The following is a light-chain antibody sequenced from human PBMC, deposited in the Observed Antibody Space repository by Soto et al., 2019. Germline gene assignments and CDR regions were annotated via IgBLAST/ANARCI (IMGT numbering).Light chain of an antibody. Sequence: FMLTQPHSVSESPGKTVTISCTRSSDSIGSNSVQWYQQRPGSAPTTVIYEDDQRPSGVPNRFAGSIDRSSNSASLTISGLQTEDEADYYCQSYDTHTVVFGGGTQLTVL. V-gene: IGLV6-57*04. CDR1: SDSIGSNS. J-gene: IGLJ2*01. CDR3: QSYDTHTVV. CDR2: EDD.